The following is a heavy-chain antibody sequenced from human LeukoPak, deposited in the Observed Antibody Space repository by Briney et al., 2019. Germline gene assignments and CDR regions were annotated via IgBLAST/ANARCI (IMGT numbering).Heavy chain of an antibody. CDR2: TYYRSKWYN. Sequence: SQTLSLTCAISRDSVSTNSATWTWLRQSPSRGLELLGRTYYRSKWYNDYAVSMKSRITINPDTSKNQFSLQLNSVTPEDTAVYYCARLVGASWFDSWGQGTLVTVSS. CDR1: RDSVSTNSAT. D-gene: IGHD1-26*01. V-gene: IGHV6-1*01. J-gene: IGHJ5*01. CDR3: ARLVGASWFDS.